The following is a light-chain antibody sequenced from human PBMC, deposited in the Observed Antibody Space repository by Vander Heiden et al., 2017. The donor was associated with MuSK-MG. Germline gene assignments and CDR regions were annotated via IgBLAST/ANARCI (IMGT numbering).Light chain of an antibody. CDR1: ALPKQY. CDR2: KDT. V-gene: IGLV3-25*03. J-gene: IGLJ2*01. Sequence: SYALTQPPSASVSPAPAPRVTCSGDALPKQYTFWYQQKPGQAPVVVMYKDTERPSGVPERFSGASSGTKVTLTISGVQAEDEADYYCQSADSSGTYVIFGGGTKLTVL. CDR3: QSADSSGTYVI.